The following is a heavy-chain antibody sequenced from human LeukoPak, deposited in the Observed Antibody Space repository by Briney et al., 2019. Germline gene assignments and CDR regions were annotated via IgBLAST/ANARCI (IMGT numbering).Heavy chain of an antibody. CDR3: ARHADSKATAGYSGQVDY. CDR2: IFYSGST. V-gene: IGHV4-39*01. D-gene: IGHD6-13*01. J-gene: IGHJ4*02. CDR1: GGSISSSSYY. Sequence: SETLSLTCTVSGGSISSSSYYWGWIRQPPGKGLEWIGTIFYSGSTYYNPSLKSRVTISVDTSKNQFSLKLSSVTAADTAVYYCARHADSKATAGYSGQVDYWGQGTLVTVSS.